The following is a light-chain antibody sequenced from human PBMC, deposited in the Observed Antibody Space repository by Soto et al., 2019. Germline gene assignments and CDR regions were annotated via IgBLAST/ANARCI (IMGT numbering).Light chain of an antibody. Sequence: EIVMTQSPATLTVSPGERANLSCRASQSVSSNLAWYQHKPGQAPRLLIYGASTRATGIPARFSGSGSGTEFSLTISSLQSEDFAVYYCQQYNKWPPRRTFGQVTNLEI. CDR2: GAS. V-gene: IGKV3-15*01. CDR3: QQYNKWPPRRT. CDR1: QSVSSN. J-gene: IGKJ1*01.